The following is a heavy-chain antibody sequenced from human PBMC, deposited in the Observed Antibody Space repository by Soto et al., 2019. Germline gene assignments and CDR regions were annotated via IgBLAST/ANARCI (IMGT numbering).Heavy chain of an antibody. CDR2: IDPSDSYT. CDR1: GYSFTIYW. Sequence: PGESLKISCKGSGYSFTIYWISWVRQMPGKGLEWMGRIDPSDSYTNYSPSFQGHVTISADKSISTAYLQWSSLKASDTAMYYCARXKRITGTPGYYYYGMDVWGQGTTVTVSS. D-gene: IGHD1-7*01. CDR3: ARXKRITGTPGYYYYGMDV. V-gene: IGHV5-10-1*01. J-gene: IGHJ6*02.